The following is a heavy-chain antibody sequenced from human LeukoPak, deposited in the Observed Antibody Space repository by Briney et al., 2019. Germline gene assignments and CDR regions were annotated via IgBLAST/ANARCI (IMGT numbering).Heavy chain of an antibody. CDR3: AKKAIVGATVDSFDI. D-gene: IGHD1-26*01. CDR1: GFTFSNYD. J-gene: IGHJ3*02. Sequence: GGSLRLSCAASGFTFSNYDMHGVRQAPGKGREGVASIRYDGYNKYYTDSLKGRFTISRDNSKNTLYLQMNSLRAEDTAVYYYAKKAIVGATVDSFDIWGQGTMVIVSS. CDR2: IRYDGYNK. V-gene: IGHV3-30*02.